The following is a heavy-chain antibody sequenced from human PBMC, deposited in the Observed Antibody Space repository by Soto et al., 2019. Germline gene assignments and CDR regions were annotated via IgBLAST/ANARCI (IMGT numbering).Heavy chain of an antibody. CDR3: ARDYDSSGYPRYYFDY. CDR1: GFTFSSYG. Sequence: QVQLVESGGGVVQPGRSLRLSCAASGFTFSSYGMHWVRQAPGKGLERVAVIWYDGSNKYYADSVKGRFTISRDNSKNTLSLQMNSLRAEDTAVYYCARDYDSSGYPRYYFDYWGQGTLVTVSS. CDR2: IWYDGSNK. D-gene: IGHD3-22*01. J-gene: IGHJ4*02. V-gene: IGHV3-33*01.